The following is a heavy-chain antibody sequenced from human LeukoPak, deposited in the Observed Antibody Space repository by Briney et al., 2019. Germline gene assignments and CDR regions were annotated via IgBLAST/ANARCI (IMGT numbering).Heavy chain of an antibody. D-gene: IGHD3-16*01. CDR2: ISYDGSNK. CDR1: GFTFSSYA. CDR3: ARDSRPTFSYFDY. J-gene: IGHJ4*02. Sequence: GRSLRLSCAASGFTFSSYAMHWVRQAPGKGLEWVAVISYDGSNKYYADSVKGRFTISRDNSKNTLYLQMNSLRAGDTAVYYCARDSRPTFSYFDYWGQGTLVTVSS. V-gene: IGHV3-30*04.